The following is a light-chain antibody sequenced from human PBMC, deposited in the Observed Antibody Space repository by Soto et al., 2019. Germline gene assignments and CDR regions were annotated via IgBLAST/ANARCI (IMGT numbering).Light chain of an antibody. CDR3: QSYDSSGHVV. CDR1: SSNIGAGFD. Sequence: QSVLTQPPSVSGAPGQGVTISCTGSSSNIGAGFDVHWYQQLPGTAPKLLIYGNNNRPSGVPDRISGSKSGTSASLAIAGLQAEDEADYYCQSYDSSGHVVFGGGTQLTVL. V-gene: IGLV1-40*01. CDR2: GNN. J-gene: IGLJ2*01.